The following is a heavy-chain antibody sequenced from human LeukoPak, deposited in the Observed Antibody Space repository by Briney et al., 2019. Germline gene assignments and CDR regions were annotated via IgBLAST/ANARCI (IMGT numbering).Heavy chain of an antibody. D-gene: IGHD1-7*01. Sequence: GGSLRLSCAASGFTFNNYGMNWVRQAPGKGLEGVSVVSTSGGNGYYADSVQGRFTISRDNSKNSLYLQMNSLRAEDTAVYYCAKGGTGTTVRYFDYWGQGTLVTVSS. V-gene: IGHV3-23*01. J-gene: IGHJ4*02. CDR1: GFTFNNYG. CDR2: VSTSGGNG. CDR3: AKGGTGTTVRYFDY.